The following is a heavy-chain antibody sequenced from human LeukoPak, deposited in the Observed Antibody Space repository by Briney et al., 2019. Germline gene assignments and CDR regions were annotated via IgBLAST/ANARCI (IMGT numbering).Heavy chain of an antibody. Sequence: GGSLRLSCAASGFTFSSYSMNWVRQAPGKGLEWVSSISSSSSYIYYADSVKGRFAISRDNAKNSLYLQMNSLRAEDTAVYYCARRSSGRYYFDYWGQGTLVTVSS. CDR1: GFTFSSYS. J-gene: IGHJ4*02. D-gene: IGHD3-22*01. CDR2: ISSSSSYI. CDR3: ARRSSGRYYFDY. V-gene: IGHV3-21*01.